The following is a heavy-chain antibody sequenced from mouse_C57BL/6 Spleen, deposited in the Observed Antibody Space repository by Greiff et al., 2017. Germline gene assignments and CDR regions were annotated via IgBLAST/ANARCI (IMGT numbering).Heavy chain of an antibody. V-gene: IGHV1-72*01. J-gene: IGHJ3*01. CDR3: AREDYSNYVAWFAY. CDR2: IDPNSGGT. D-gene: IGHD2-5*01. CDR1: GYTFTSYW. Sequence: VQLQHPGAELVKPGASVKLSCKASGYTFTSYWMHWVKQRPGRGLEWIGRIDPNSGGTKYNEKFKSKATLTVDKPSSPAYMQLSSLTSEDSAVYYCAREDYSNYVAWFAYWGQGTLVTVSA.